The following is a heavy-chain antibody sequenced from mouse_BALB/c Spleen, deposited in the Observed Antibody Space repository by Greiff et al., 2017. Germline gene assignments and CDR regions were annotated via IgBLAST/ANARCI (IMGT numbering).Heavy chain of an antibody. V-gene: IGHV5-6*01. CDR2: ISSGGSYT. CDR3: ARHHYFDY. Sequence: EVKLMESGGDLVKPGGSLKLSCAASGFTFSSYGMSWVRQTPDKRLEWVATISSGGSYTYYPDSVKGRFTISRDNAKNTLYLQMSSLKSEDTAMYYCARHHYFDYWGQGTTLTVSS. J-gene: IGHJ2*01. CDR1: GFTFSSYG.